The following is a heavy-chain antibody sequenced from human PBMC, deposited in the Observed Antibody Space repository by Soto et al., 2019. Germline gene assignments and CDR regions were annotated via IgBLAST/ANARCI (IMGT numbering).Heavy chain of an antibody. D-gene: IGHD2-15*01. CDR2: INHSGST. J-gene: IGHJ4*02. Sequence: QVQLQQWGAGLLKPSETLSLTCAVYGGSFSGYYWSWIRQPPGKGLEWIGEINHSGSTNYNPSLKSRVTISVDTSKNQFSLKLSSVTAADTAVYYCASVWGIYCSGGSCPAQSPNFDYWGQGTLVTVSS. CDR1: GGSFSGYY. V-gene: IGHV4-34*01. CDR3: ASVWGIYCSGGSCPAQSPNFDY.